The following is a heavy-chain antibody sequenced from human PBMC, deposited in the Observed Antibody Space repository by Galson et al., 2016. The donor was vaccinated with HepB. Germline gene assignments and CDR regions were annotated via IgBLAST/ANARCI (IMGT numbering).Heavy chain of an antibody. Sequence: SLRLSCAASGFPLSSYTMNWVRQAPGKELEWVSSINYIYYADSVKGRFTISRGNAKNSLYLQMNSLRVEDTAVYYCARSYTSGWDYYFDYWGKGTLVTVSS. CDR3: ARSYTSGWDYYFDY. CDR1: GFPLSSYT. J-gene: IGHJ4*02. V-gene: IGHV3-21*04. D-gene: IGHD6-19*01. CDR2: INYI.